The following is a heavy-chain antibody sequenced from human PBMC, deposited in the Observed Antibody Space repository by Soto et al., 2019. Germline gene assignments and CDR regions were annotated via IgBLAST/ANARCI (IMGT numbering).Heavy chain of an antibody. CDR2: ISSSTNYI. J-gene: IGHJ4*02. CDR3: ARDRRDGYNFDY. CDR1: GFTFSSYS. Sequence: EVQLVESGGGLVKPGGSLRLSCAASGFTFSSYSMNWVRQAPGKGLEWVSSISSSTNYIYNADSVKGRFTISRDNAKNSLYLQMNSLRAEDTAVYYCARDRRDGYNFDYWGQGTLVTVSS. V-gene: IGHV3-21*01. D-gene: IGHD5-12*01.